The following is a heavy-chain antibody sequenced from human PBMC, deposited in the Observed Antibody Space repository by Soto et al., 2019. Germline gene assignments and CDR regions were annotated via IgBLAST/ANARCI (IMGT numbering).Heavy chain of an antibody. J-gene: IGHJ5*02. Sequence: SETLSLTCTVSGGSISSSSYYWGWIRQPPGKGLEWIGSIYYSGSTYYNPSLKSRVTISVDTSKNQFSLKLSSVTAADTAVYYCARPRQNSAKPINWFDPWGQGTLVTAPQ. D-gene: IGHD5-18*01. CDR3: ARPRQNSAKPINWFDP. CDR1: GGSISSSSYY. V-gene: IGHV4-39*01. CDR2: IYYSGST.